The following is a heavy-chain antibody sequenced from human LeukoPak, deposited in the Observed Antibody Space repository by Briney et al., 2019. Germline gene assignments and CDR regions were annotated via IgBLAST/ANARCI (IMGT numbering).Heavy chain of an antibody. Sequence: GGSLRLSCAASGFTFSSFAMSWVRQAPGKGLEWVSAISDSGGTTYYVDSVKGRFTISRDNSKNTLYLQMSSQRAEDTAVYYCAKFLAVIAARDSLYFQHWGQGTLVTVSS. D-gene: IGHD6-6*01. CDR3: AKFLAVIAARDSLYFQH. CDR1: GFTFSSFA. J-gene: IGHJ1*01. V-gene: IGHV3-23*01. CDR2: ISDSGGTT.